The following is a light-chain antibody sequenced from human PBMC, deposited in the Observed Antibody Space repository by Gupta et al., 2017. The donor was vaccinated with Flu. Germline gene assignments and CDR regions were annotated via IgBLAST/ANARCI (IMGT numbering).Light chain of an antibody. Sequence: EIVLTQSPGTLSLSPGERATLSCRASQSVSSSYLAWYKQKPGQAPRLLIYGASSRGTGIPDRFSGSGCGTDFTLTISRREPEDFAVYYFQQYGSSPPLTFGQGTRVEIK. V-gene: IGKV3-20*01. CDR3: QQYGSSPPLT. CDR2: GAS. J-gene: IGKJ5*01. CDR1: QSVSSSY.